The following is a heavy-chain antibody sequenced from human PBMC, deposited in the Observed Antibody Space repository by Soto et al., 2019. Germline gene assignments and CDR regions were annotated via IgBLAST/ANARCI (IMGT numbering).Heavy chain of an antibody. CDR1: GGSISSSSYY. CDR3: ARNGGYSGYARVDY. J-gene: IGHJ4*02. CDR2: VSYSGST. Sequence: QLQLQESGPGLVKPSETLSLTCTVSGGSISSSSYYWGWIRQPPGKGLEWIGSVSYSGSTYYNPSLKSRVPLSVDTSKNQFSLRLSSVTAADTAVFYCARNGGYSGYARVDYWGQGTLVTVSS. V-gene: IGHV4-39*01. D-gene: IGHD5-12*01.